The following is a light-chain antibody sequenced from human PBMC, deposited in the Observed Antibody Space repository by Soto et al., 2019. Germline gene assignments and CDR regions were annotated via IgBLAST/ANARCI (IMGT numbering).Light chain of an antibody. CDR2: AAS. CDR1: QSISVY. J-gene: IGKJ2*01. V-gene: IGKV1-39*01. Sequence: DIQMTQSPSSLSASVGDRVTITCRASQSISVYLNWYQQKPGKAPKLLIYAASTLQSGVPSRFSGSGSGTDFTLTINSLQPEDFATYSCQQNVNIPYTFGQGTKLEIK. CDR3: QQNVNIPYT.